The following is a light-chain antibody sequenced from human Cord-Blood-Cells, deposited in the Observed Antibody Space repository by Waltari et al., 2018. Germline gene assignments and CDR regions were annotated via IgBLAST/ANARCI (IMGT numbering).Light chain of an antibody. CDR2: EGS. CDR3: CSYADSSTPVV. CDR1: SSDVGSYNL. V-gene: IGLV2-23*01. Sequence: QSALTQPPSVSGSPGQSITISCTGTSSDVGSYNLVSWYQQHPGKAPKLMIYEGSKRPSGVSNLFSGSKSGNTASLTISGRQAEDEADYYCCSYADSSTPVVFGGGTKLTVL. J-gene: IGLJ2*01.